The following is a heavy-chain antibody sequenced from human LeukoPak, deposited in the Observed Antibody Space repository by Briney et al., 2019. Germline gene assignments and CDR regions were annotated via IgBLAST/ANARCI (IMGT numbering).Heavy chain of an antibody. V-gene: IGHV3-7*01. CDR3: ARGRGSWYGVYFDY. D-gene: IGHD6-13*01. Sequence: GGSLGLSWAASGFTFTDYWMSWVRQAPGKGREGVANIKRDGSKKYYVDSVKGRFTISRDNAKNSLYLQMNSLRTEDTAVYYCARGRGSWYGVYFDYWGQGTLVTVSS. CDR2: IKRDGSKK. J-gene: IGHJ4*02. CDR1: GFTFTDYW.